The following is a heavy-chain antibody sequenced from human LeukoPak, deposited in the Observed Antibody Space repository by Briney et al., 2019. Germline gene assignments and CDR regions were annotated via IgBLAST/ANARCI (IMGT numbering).Heavy chain of an antibody. Sequence: GGSLRLSCAASGFTFSSYAMSWVRQAPGKGLEWVSGISGSGGSTYYADSVKGRFTISRDNSKNTLNLQMNSLRAEDTAVYYCAREPRHYDVSGDAFDIWGQGTMATVSS. J-gene: IGHJ3*02. V-gene: IGHV3-23*01. CDR3: AREPRHYDVSGDAFDI. CDR1: GFTFSSYA. CDR2: ISGSGGST. D-gene: IGHD3-16*01.